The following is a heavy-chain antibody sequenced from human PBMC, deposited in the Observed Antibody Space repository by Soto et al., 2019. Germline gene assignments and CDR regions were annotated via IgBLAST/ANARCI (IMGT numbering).Heavy chain of an antibody. CDR2: ISYDGSNK. CDR1: GFTFSSYA. Sequence: QVQLVASGGGVVQPGRSLRLSCAASGFTFSSYAMHWVRQAPGKGLEWVAVISYDGSNKYYADSVKGRFTISRDNSKNTLYLQMNRLRAEDTAVYYCARDAGSSGYVPSPFDYWGQGTLVTVSS. J-gene: IGHJ4*02. V-gene: IGHV3-30-3*01. D-gene: IGHD3-22*01. CDR3: ARDAGSSGYVPSPFDY.